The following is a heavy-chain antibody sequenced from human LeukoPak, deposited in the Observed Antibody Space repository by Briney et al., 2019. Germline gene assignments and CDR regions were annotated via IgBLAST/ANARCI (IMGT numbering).Heavy chain of an antibody. CDR3: ANIRSPNY. CDR2: ISDSGGRT. D-gene: IGHD1-26*01. CDR1: GFTFSSYA. Sequence: GGSLRLSCAASGFTFSSYAMSWVRQAPGKWLEWVSAISDSGGRTYYADSVKGRFTISRDNSKNTLYLQMNSLSAEDTAVYYCANIRSPNYWGQGTLVTVSS. V-gene: IGHV3-23*01. J-gene: IGHJ4*02.